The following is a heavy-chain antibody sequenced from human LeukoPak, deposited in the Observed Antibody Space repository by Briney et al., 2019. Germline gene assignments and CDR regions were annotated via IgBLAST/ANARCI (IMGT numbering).Heavy chain of an antibody. CDR1: GYTFTGYY. Sequence: ASVKVSCKASGYTFTGYYMHWVRQAPGQGREWMGGFNPNSGDTKYAQKFQGRVTMTRETSISTAYMELSRLRSDDTAVYYCATQRGSYLWGTDFDYWGQGTLVTVSS. J-gene: IGHJ4*02. CDR3: ATQRGSYLWGTDFDY. V-gene: IGHV1-2*02. D-gene: IGHD3-16*01. CDR2: FNPNSGDT.